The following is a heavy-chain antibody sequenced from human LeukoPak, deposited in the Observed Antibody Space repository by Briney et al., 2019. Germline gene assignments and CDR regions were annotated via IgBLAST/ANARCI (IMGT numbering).Heavy chain of an antibody. CDR3: ASCFGDYYHAAFDI. CDR2: IKQDGSEK. V-gene: IGHV3-7*01. J-gene: IGHJ3*02. D-gene: IGHD4-17*01. CDR1: GFTFSSYW. Sequence: PGGSLRLSCAASGFTFSSYWMSWVRQAPGKGLEWVANIKQDGSEKYYVDSVKGRFTISRDNAKNSLYLQVNSLRAEDTAVYYCASCFGDYYHAAFDIWGQGTMVTVSS.